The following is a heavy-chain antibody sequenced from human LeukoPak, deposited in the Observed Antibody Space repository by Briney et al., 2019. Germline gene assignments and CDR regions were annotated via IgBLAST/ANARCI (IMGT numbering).Heavy chain of an antibody. CDR1: GYTFTGYY. J-gene: IGHJ4*02. CDR2: ISYDGSNK. V-gene: IGHV3-30*18. D-gene: IGHD5-18*01. Sequence: SCKASGYTFTGYYMHWVRQAPGKGLEWVAVISYDGSNKYYADSVKGRFTISRDNSKNTLYLQMNSLRAEDTAVYYCAKDQRPIQLWYYFDYWGQGTLVTVSS. CDR3: AKDQRPIQLWYYFDY.